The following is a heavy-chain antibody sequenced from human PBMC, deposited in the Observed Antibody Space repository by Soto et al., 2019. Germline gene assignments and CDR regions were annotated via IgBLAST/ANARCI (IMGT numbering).Heavy chain of an antibody. Sequence: QVQLVQSGAEVKKPGSSVKVSCKASGGTFSSYAISWVRQAPGQGLEWMGGIIPIFGTANYAQKFQGRVTITADESTSTAYMELSSLRSEDTAVYYCARVQIIAAAAFLGNYGMDVWGQGTTVTVSS. J-gene: IGHJ6*02. V-gene: IGHV1-69*12. D-gene: IGHD6-13*01. CDR1: GGTFSSYA. CDR3: ARVQIIAAAAFLGNYGMDV. CDR2: IIPIFGTA.